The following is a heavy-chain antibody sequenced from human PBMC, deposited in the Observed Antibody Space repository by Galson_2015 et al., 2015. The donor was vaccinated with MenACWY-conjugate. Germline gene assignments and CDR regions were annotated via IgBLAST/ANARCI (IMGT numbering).Heavy chain of an antibody. CDR1: GFTFSSYG. CDR2: ISYDGSNK. CDR3: AKDRSARGSVTAVLDY. J-gene: IGHJ4*02. Sequence: SLRLSCAASGFTFSSYGMHWVRQAPGKGLEWVAVISYDGSNKYYADSVKGRFTISRDNSKNTLYLQMNSLRAEDTAVYYCAKDRSARGSVTAVLDYWGQGTLVTVSS. D-gene: IGHD2-21*02. V-gene: IGHV3-30*18.